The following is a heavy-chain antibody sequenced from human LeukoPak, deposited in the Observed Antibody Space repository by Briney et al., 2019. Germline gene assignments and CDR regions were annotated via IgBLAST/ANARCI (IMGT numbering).Heavy chain of an antibody. CDR3: AKYHSGGYYWDSYYFDY. V-gene: IGHV3-23*01. J-gene: IGHJ4*02. Sequence: LPGGSLRLSCAASGFTFSSYAMSWVRQAPGKGLEWVSAISGSGGSTYYADSVKGRFTISRDNSKNTLYLQMNSLRAEDTAVHYCAKYHSGGYYWDSYYFDYWGQGTLVTVSS. D-gene: IGHD3-22*01. CDR1: GFTFSSYA. CDR2: ISGSGGST.